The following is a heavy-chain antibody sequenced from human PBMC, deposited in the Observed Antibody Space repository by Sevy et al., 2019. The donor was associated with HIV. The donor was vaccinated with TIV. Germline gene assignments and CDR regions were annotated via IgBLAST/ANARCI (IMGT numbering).Heavy chain of an antibody. CDR1: GGTFSSYA. Sequence: ASVKVSCKASGGTFSSYAISWVRQAPGQGLEWMGGIIPIFGTANYAQKFQGRVTITADESTSTAYMEVSSLRSEDTAVYYCARDGGRDHSSSWSYYYYGMDVWGQGTTVTVSS. J-gene: IGHJ6*02. CDR3: ARDGGRDHSSSWSYYYYGMDV. CDR2: IIPIFGTA. V-gene: IGHV1-69*13. D-gene: IGHD6-13*01.